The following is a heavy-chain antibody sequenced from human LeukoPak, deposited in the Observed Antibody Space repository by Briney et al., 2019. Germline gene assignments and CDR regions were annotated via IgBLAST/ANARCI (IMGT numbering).Heavy chain of an antibody. CDR1: VGSISSYY. Sequence: KPSETLSLTCTVSVGSISSYYWSWSRQPPGKGLEWIGYIYYSGSTNYNPSLKSRVTISVDTSKNQFSLKLSSVTAADTAVYYCARVVYCSSTSCYWGGFDYWGQGTLVTVSS. J-gene: IGHJ4*02. CDR2: IYYSGST. D-gene: IGHD2-2*01. CDR3: ARVVYCSSTSCYWGGFDY. V-gene: IGHV4-59*01.